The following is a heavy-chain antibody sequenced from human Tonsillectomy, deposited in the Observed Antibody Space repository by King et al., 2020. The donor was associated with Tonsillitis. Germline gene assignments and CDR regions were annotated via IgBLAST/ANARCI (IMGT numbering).Heavy chain of an antibody. V-gene: IGHV3-30*18. CDR1: GFTFSSYD. J-gene: IGHJ4*02. D-gene: IGHD6-13*01. CDR3: AKDHSSNFDY. CDR2: ISYDGSNK. Sequence: VQLVESGGGVVQPGRSLRLSCAASGFTFSSYDMHWVRQAPGKGLEWVAVISYDGSNKYYADSVKGRFTISRDNSKNTLYLQMNSLRAEDTAVYYCAKDHSSNFDYWGQGTLVTVSS.